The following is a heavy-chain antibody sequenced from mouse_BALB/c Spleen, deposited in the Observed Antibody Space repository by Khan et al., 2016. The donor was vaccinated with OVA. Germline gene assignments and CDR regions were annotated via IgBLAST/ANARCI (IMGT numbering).Heavy chain of an antibody. J-gene: IGHJ3*01. CDR2: IDPFSGGS. D-gene: IGHD2-2*01. CDR1: GYSFTSYY. CDR3: ARHGYVAWFTY. V-gene: IGHV1-31*01. Sequence: VQLKQSGPELMKPGASVKISCKASGYSFTSYYIHWVMQRHGESLEWIGYIDPFSGGSTYNQKFKGKATLTVDKSSSTAYIHLSNLTSEDSAVYYCARHGYVAWFTYWGQGTLVTVSA.